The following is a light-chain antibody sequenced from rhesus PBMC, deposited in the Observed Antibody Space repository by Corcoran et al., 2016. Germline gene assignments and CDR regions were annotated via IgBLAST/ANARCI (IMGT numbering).Light chain of an antibody. V-gene: IGKV1-74*01. J-gene: IGKJ1*01. CDR3: QHNYGTPPS. CDR1: ENVNNY. CDR2: KES. Sequence: DIQMTQSPSSLSASVGDRVTITCRTSENVNNYLNRYQQKPGKAPKLPFYKESTLKSGVPSRFSGSGAGTDYTFTISILQSEVVATYYCQHNYGTPPSFGQWTKVEIK.